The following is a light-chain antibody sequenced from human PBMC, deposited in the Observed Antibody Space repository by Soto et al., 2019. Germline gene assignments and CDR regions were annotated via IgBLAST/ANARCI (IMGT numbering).Light chain of an antibody. CDR2: GVS. CDR1: SSDFGDYNY. V-gene: IGLV2-14*01. J-gene: IGLJ1*01. CDR3: SSYAASRTRV. Sequence: QSALTQPASVSGSPGQSITISCTGTSSDFGDYNYVSWYQHHPDKAPKLIIFGVSNRPSGVSNRFSASKSGNTASLTISGLQVDDEADYYCSSYAASRTRVFGTGTKLTVL.